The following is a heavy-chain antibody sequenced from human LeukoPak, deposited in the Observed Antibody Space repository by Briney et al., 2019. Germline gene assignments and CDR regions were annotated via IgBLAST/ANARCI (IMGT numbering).Heavy chain of an antibody. V-gene: IGHV3-11*01. CDR2: ISSSGSTI. J-gene: IGHJ6*03. D-gene: IGHD5-24*01. Sequence: GGSLRLSCAASGFTFSDYYMSWIRQAPGKGLEWVSYISSSGSTIYYADSVRGRFTISRGNAKNSLYLQMNSLRAEDTAVYYCARRDGYNWGYYYYYYMDVWGKGTTVTVSS. CDR1: GFTFSDYY. CDR3: ARRDGYNWGYYYYYYMDV.